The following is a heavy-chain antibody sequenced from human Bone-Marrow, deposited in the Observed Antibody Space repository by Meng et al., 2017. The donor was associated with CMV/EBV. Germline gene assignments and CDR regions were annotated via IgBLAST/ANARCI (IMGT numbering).Heavy chain of an antibody. CDR2: ISGSGGST. CDR3: AKDRGVGATDYYYKGMDV. D-gene: IGHD1-26*01. V-gene: IGHV3-23*01. Sequence: GESLKISCAASGFTFSSYSMNWVRQAPGKGLEWVSAISGSGGSTYYADSVKGRFTISRDNSKNTLYLQMNSLRAEDTAVYYCAKDRGVGATDYYYKGMDVWGQGTMVTVSS. CDR1: GFTFSSYS. J-gene: IGHJ6*02.